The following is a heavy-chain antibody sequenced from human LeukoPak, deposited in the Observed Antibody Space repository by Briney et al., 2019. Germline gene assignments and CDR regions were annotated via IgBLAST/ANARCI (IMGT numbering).Heavy chain of an antibody. CDR1: GFTFSSYG. Sequence: GGSLRLSCVASGFTFSSYGMHWVRQAPGKGLEWVSSISSSNNYIYYADSVKGRFTISRDNANNSLYLQMNSLRAEDTAVYYCARDKLRFLEWLLGGPDYWGQGTLVTVSS. J-gene: IGHJ4*02. V-gene: IGHV3-21*01. D-gene: IGHD3-3*01. CDR3: ARDKLRFLEWLLGGPDY. CDR2: ISSSNNYI.